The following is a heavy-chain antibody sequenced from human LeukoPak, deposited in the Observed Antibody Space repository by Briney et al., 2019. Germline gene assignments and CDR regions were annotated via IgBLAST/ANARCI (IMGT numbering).Heavy chain of an antibody. V-gene: IGHV5-51*01. Sequence: GESLKISCKGSGYSFTSYWISWVRQMPGKGLEWMGIIYPGDSDTRYSPSFQGQVTISADKSISTAYLQWSSLKASDTAMYYCARRSDSSGYLNYFDYWGQGTLVTVSS. CDR3: ARRSDSSGYLNYFDY. J-gene: IGHJ4*02. CDR1: GYSFTSYW. D-gene: IGHD3-22*01. CDR2: IYPGDSDT.